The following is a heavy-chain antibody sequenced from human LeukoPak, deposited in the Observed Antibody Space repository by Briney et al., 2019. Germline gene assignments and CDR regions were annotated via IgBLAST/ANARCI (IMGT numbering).Heavy chain of an antibody. CDR2: IYYSGST. Sequence: SETLSLTCTDSGGSISSYYWSWIRQPPGKGLEWIGYIYYSGSTNYNPSLKSRVTISVDTSKNQFSLKLSSVTAADTAVYYCARGGLYSSGWNLSYWGQGTLVTVSS. CDR3: ARGGLYSSGWNLSY. J-gene: IGHJ4*02. CDR1: GGSISSYY. V-gene: IGHV4-59*01. D-gene: IGHD6-19*01.